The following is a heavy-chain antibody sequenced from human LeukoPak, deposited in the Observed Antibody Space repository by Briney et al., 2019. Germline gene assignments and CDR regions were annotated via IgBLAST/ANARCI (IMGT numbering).Heavy chain of an antibody. J-gene: IGHJ4*02. CDR1: GYTFTSNG. V-gene: IGHV1-18*01. CDR2: ISAYNGNT. CDR3: ATGPDVIAARDY. D-gene: IGHD2/OR15-2a*01. Sequence: ASVNVSCKASGYTFTSNGISWVRQAAGQGLERMGWISAYNGNTNYAQKLQGRVTMTTDTSTSTAYMELRSLRSDDTAVYYCATGPDVIAARDYWGQGTLVTVSS.